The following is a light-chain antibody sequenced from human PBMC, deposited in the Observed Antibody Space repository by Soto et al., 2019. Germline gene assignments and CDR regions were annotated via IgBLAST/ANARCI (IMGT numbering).Light chain of an antibody. CDR2: DNI. V-gene: IGLV1-40*01. CDR1: SSNIGAAYD. J-gene: IGLJ3*02. Sequence: QSVLTQPPSVAGAPGQSVTISCTGSSSNIGAAYDVHWYQHLPGTAPKLLIYDNINRHSGVPDRFSGSKSGTSASLAITGLQAEDEADYYCQSYDTSLSGAVFGGGTKLTVL. CDR3: QSYDTSLSGAV.